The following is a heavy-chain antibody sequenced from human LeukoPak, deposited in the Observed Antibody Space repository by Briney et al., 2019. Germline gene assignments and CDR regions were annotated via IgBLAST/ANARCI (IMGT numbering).Heavy chain of an antibody. D-gene: IGHD6-19*01. CDR3: ARDQGYTSEWLDY. Sequence: ASVKLSCKASGNTFSNYGISWVRQAPGQGLEWMGWISGFNGYTTYAQNRQGRVTMTTDTSTSTAYMELRSLISDDTAVYYCARDQGYTSEWLDYWGQGTLVTVSS. CDR2: ISGFNGYT. CDR1: GNTFSNYG. V-gene: IGHV1-18*01. J-gene: IGHJ4*02.